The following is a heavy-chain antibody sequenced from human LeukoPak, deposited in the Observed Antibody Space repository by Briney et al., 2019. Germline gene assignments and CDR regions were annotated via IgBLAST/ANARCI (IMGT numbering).Heavy chain of an antibody. J-gene: IGHJ3*02. CDR2: INPNSGGT. CDR3: ARGTYYYDSSGYHLDAFDI. V-gene: IGHV1-2*02. D-gene: IGHD3-22*01. CDR1: GYTFTGYY. Sequence: ASVKVSCKASGYTFTGYYMHWVRQAPGQGIEWMGWINPNSGGTNYAQKFQGRVTMTRDTSISTAYMELSRLRSDDTAVYYCARGTYYYDSSGYHLDAFDIWGQGTMVTVSS.